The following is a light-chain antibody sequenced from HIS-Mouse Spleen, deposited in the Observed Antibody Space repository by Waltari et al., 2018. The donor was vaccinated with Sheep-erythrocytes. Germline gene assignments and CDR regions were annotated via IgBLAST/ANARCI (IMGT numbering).Light chain of an antibody. Sequence: QSALTQPRSVSGSPGQAVTISCTGPSSYVGGYNYVSWYQQHPGKAPKLMIYDVSKRPSGVPDRFSGSKSGNTASLTISGLQAEDEADYYCCSYAGSYNHVFATGTKVTVL. CDR3: CSYAGSYNHV. V-gene: IGLV2-11*01. CDR1: SSYVGGYNY. J-gene: IGLJ1*01. CDR2: DVS.